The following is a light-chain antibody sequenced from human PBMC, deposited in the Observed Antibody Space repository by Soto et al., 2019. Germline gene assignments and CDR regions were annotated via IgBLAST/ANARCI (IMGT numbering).Light chain of an antibody. CDR1: SSNIGNNA. Sequence: QSVLTQPPSVSAAPRQRVTISCSGSSSNIGNNAVNWYQQLPGKAPKLLIYYDDLLPSGVSDRFSGSKSGTSASLAISGLRSPDAAAYYSAAWDDSLNGVVFGGGTKLTVL. V-gene: IGLV1-36*01. CDR3: AAWDDSLNGVV. CDR2: YDD. J-gene: IGLJ2*01.